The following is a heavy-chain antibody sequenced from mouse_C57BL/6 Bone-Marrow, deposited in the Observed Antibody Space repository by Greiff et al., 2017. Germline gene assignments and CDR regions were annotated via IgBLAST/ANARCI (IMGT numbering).Heavy chain of an antibody. J-gene: IGHJ2*01. V-gene: IGHV1-64*01. D-gene: IGHD1-1*02. Sequence: QVQLQQPGAELVKPGASVKLSCKASGYTFTSYWMHWVKQRPGQGLEWIGMIHPNSGSTNYNEKFKSKATLTADKSSSTAYMQLSSLTSRSCAVYYCAGRERVRGGWFDDWGQGTTVTVSS. CDR3: AGRERVRGGWFDD. CDR2: IHPNSGST. CDR1: GYTFTSYW.